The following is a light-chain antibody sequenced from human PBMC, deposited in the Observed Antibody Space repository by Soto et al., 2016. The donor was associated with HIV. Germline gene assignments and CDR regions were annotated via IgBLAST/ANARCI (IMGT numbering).Light chain of an antibody. V-gene: IGKV1-39*01. CDR1: QGIGRF. CDR2: DAS. CDR3: QQVDSFPYT. J-gene: IGKJ2*01. Sequence: DIQMTQSPSSLSASVGDRVTITCRASQGIGRFLNWYQQIAGKAPNLLIYDASTLQSGVPSRFSSSGSGTDFTLIISSLQPEDLATYYCQQVDSFPYTFGQGTQLEIK.